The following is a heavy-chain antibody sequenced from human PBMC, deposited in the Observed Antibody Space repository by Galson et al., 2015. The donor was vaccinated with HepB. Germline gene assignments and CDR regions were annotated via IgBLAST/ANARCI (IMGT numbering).Heavy chain of an antibody. D-gene: IGHD2/OR15-2a*01. V-gene: IGHV1-46*01. J-gene: IGHJ4*02. Sequence: SVKVSCKASGSTFTTYYVHWVRQAPGQGFEWMGIINPSGGRTTYAQKFQGRLSMTTDTSTNTIYMELSSLRSEDTAIYFCARDGSVGSWQYPVIVPSGSDYWGQGTLVTVSS. CDR1: GSTFTTYY. CDR3: ARDGSVGSWQYPVIVPSGSDY. CDR2: INPSGGRT.